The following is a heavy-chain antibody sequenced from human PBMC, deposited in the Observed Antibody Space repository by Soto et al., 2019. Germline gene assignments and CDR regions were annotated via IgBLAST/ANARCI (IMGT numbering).Heavy chain of an antibody. CDR3: ASASYGPGPNWFDP. CDR1: GGSFSGYY. Sequence: PSETLSLTCAVYGGSFSGYYWSWIRQPPGKGLEWIGEINHSGSTNYNPSLKSRVTISVDTSKNQFSLKLSSVTAADTAVYYCASASYGPGPNWFDPWGQGTLVTVSS. J-gene: IGHJ5*02. D-gene: IGHD3-10*01. CDR2: INHSGST. V-gene: IGHV4-34*01.